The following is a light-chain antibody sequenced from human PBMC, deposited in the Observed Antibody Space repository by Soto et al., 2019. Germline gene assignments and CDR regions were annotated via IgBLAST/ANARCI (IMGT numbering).Light chain of an antibody. V-gene: IGKV3-20*01. CDR2: AAS. CDR1: QSVGSY. CDR3: QQFGNSLTWT. Sequence: EIVLIKSPAALSLSPGEGSTLSSRASQSVGSYLAWYQHKPGQAPRLLIYAASSRATGIPDRFSGSGSGTDFTLTISRLEPEDFAVYYCQQFGNSLTWTFGQGTKV. J-gene: IGKJ1*01.